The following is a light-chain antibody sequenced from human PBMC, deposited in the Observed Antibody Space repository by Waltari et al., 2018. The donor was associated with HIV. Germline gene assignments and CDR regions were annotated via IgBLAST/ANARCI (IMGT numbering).Light chain of an antibody. CDR1: QSISSS. Sequence: DIQMTQSPSTLSASVGDRVSITCRASQSISSSLAWYQQKPGKVPKLLIYKASTLEIGVPSRFSGSGSGTQFTLTISSLQPDDFATYYCQQYGRSRTFGQGTKVDIK. J-gene: IGKJ1*01. V-gene: IGKV1-5*03. CDR3: QQYGRSRT. CDR2: KAS.